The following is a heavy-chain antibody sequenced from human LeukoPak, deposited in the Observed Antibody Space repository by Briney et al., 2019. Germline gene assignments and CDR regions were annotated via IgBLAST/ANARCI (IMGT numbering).Heavy chain of an antibody. Sequence: SETLSLTCAVYGGSFSGYYWSWIRQPPGKGLEWIGEINHSGSTNYNPSLKSRVTISVDTSKNQFSLKLSSVTSADTAVYYCARGGPGIVVVPAATATTTRTSFDYWGQGTLVTVSS. CDR1: GGSFSGYY. J-gene: IGHJ4*02. D-gene: IGHD2-2*01. CDR2: INHSGST. CDR3: ARGGPGIVVVPAATATTTRTSFDY. V-gene: IGHV4-34*01.